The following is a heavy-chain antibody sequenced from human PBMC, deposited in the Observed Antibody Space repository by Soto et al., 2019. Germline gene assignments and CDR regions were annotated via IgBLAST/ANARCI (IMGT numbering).Heavy chain of an antibody. V-gene: IGHV4-59*01. J-gene: IGHJ4*02. CDR1: GGSISSYY. Sequence: TSETLSLTCTVSGGSISSYYWSWIRQPPGKGLEWIGYIYYSGSTNYNPSLKSRVTISVDTSKNQFSLKLSSVTAADTAVYYCARVYYDVSYYFDYWGQGTLVTVSS. CDR3: ARVYYDVSYYFDY. D-gene: IGHD3-22*01. CDR2: IYYSGST.